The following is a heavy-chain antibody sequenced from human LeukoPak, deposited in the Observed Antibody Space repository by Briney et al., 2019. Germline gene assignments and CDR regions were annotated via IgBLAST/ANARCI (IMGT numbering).Heavy chain of an antibody. D-gene: IGHD3-10*01. CDR3: ARHSGGYGSGSYFSL. CDR2: IDPSDSYT. CDR1: GYSFTSYW. Sequence: GESLKISCQGSGYSFTSYWISWVRQVPGKGLEWMGRIDPSDSYTNYSPSFQGHVTMSADKSISTAYLQWSSLKASDTAMYYCARHSGGYGSGSYFSLWGQGTLVTVSS. J-gene: IGHJ4*02. V-gene: IGHV5-10-1*01.